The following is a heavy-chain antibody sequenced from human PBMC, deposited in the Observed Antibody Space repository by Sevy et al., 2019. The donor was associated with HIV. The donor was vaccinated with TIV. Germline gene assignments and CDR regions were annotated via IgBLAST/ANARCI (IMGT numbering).Heavy chain of an antibody. CDR1: GYTFTDYY. CDR3: ASGPAWDYGDYVPTFDY. D-gene: IGHD4-17*01. J-gene: IGHJ4*02. V-gene: IGHV1-2*06. CDR2: INPNSGGT. Sequence: ASVKVSCKASGYTFTDYYMHWVRQAPGQGLEWMGRINPNSGGTNYAQKFQGRVTMTRETSISTAYMELSRLRPDGTAVYYCASGPAWDYGDYVPTFDYWGQGTLVTISS.